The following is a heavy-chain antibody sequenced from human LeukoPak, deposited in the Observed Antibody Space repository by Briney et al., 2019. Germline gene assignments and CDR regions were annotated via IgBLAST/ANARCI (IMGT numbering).Heavy chain of an antibody. CDR2: INTNTGNP. D-gene: IGHD6-13*01. CDR3: ARGLRDSSSWDYYFDY. J-gene: IGHJ4*02. V-gene: IGHV7-4-1*02. CDR1: GYTFTSNA. Sequence: ASVKVSCKASGYTFTSNAMNWVRQAPGQGLEWMGWINTNTGNPTYAQGFTGRFVFSLDTSVSTAYLQISSLKAEDTAVYYCARGLRDSSSWDYYFDYWGQGTLVTVSS.